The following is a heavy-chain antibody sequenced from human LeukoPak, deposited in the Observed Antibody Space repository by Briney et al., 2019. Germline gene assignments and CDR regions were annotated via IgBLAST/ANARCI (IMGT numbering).Heavy chain of an antibody. CDR2: IYYSGST. Sequence: SETLSLTCTVSGGSISSSSYYWGWIRQPPGKGLEWIGSIYYSGSTYYNPSLKSRVTISVDTSKNQFSLKLSSVTAADTAVYYCARGAFDYYDSSGYYYEGRPYYFDYWGQGTLVTVSS. D-gene: IGHD3-22*01. CDR3: ARGAFDYYDSSGYYYEGRPYYFDY. V-gene: IGHV4-39*07. J-gene: IGHJ4*02. CDR1: GGSISSSSYY.